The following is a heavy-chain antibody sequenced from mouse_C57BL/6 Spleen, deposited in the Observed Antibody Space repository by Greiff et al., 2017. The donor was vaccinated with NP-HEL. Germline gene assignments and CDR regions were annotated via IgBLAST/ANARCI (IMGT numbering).Heavy chain of an antibody. J-gene: IGHJ2*01. CDR3: TKGLRRGY. Sequence: EVQLQQSGAELVRPGASVKLSCTASGFNIKDDYMHWVKQRPEQGLEWIGWIDPENGDTEYASKFQGKATITADTSSNTAYLQLSSLTSEDTAVYYCTKGLRRGYWGQGTTLTVSS. D-gene: IGHD2-2*01. V-gene: IGHV14-4*01. CDR1: GFNIKDDY. CDR2: IDPENGDT.